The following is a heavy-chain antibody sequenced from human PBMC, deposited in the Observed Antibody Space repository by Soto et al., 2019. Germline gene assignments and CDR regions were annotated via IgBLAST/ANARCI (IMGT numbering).Heavy chain of an antibody. Sequence: SETLSLTCTVSGGSISSGGYYWSWIRQLPGKGLEWIGYIYYSGSAYYNPSLKSRVTISVDSSKNQFSLKLSSVTAADTGVYYCASKFGELLADAFDIWGQGTVVTVSS. CDR1: GGSISSGGYY. J-gene: IGHJ3*02. CDR2: IYYSGSA. D-gene: IGHD3-10*01. CDR3: ASKFGELLADAFDI. V-gene: IGHV4-31*03.